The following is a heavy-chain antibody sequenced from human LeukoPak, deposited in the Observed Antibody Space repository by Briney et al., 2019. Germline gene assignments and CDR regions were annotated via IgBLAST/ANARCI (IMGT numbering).Heavy chain of an antibody. CDR2: ISGSGGST. CDR3: ARVIRAAPGKGYFDY. D-gene: IGHD6-13*01. V-gene: IGHV3-23*01. Sequence: GGSLRLSCATSGFIFSSYALSCVRQAPGKGLEWASSISGSGGSTYHADSVKGRFTISRDSSKNTLYLQMNSLRAEDTAIYYCARVIRAAPGKGYFDYWGQGTLVTVSS. CDR1: GFIFSSYA. J-gene: IGHJ4*02.